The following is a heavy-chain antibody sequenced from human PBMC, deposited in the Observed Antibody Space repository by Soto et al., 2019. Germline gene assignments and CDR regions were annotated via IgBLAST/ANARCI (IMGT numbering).Heavy chain of an antibody. J-gene: IGHJ4*02. V-gene: IGHV4-31*03. Sequence: QVQLQESGPGLVKPSQTLSLTCTVSGGSISSGGYYWSWIRQHPGKGLEWIGYIYYSGSTYYNPSLTSRVTISVDTSKNQFSVKLTSVTAAATAVYYCAREGGIVGATAADYWGQGTLVTVSS. D-gene: IGHD1-26*01. CDR1: GGSISSGGYY. CDR2: IYYSGST. CDR3: AREGGIVGATAADY.